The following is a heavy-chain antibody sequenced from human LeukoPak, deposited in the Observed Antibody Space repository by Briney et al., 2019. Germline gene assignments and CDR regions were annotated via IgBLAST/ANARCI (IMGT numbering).Heavy chain of an antibody. CDR1: GFTFSSYS. CDR3: ARALDEDSSSWYYFDY. D-gene: IGHD6-13*01. J-gene: IGHJ4*02. V-gene: IGHV3-21*01. Sequence: GGSLRLSCAASGFTFSSYSMNWVRQAPGKGLEWVSSISSSSSYIYYADSVKGRFTISRDNAKNSLYLQMNSLRAEDTAVYYCARALDEDSSSWYYFDYWGQGTLVTASS. CDR2: ISSSSSYI.